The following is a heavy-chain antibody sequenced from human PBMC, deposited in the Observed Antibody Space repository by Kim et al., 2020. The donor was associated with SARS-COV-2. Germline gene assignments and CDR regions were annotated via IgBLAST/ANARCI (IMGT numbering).Heavy chain of an antibody. J-gene: IGHJ6*02. CDR2: ISYNGNTK. CDR3: ARERPTRVRGIIINSDYYGMDV. V-gene: IGHV3-30*04. D-gene: IGHD3-10*01. CDR1: GLNFNDCA. Sequence: GGSLRLSCAVSGLNFNDCAMHWVRQAPGKGLEWVATISYNGNTKYYADSVEGRFTISRDNSKNTLYLQINTLGVEDTALYYCARERPTRVRGIIINSDYYGMDVWGQGTTVTVTS.